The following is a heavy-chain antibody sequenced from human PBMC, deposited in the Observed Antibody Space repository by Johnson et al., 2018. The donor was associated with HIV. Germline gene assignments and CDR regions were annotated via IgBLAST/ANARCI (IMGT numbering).Heavy chain of an antibody. Sequence: VQLVESGGGLIQHGGSLRLSCAASGFNVSSNYMSWVRQAPGKGLEWLSVIYSGGSTYYADSVKGRFTIYRDNSKNTLILQMNGLREEDTAIYYWARELRGPDAFDIWGQGTMVTVSS. V-gene: IGHV3-53*01. CDR2: IYSGGST. CDR3: ARELRGPDAFDI. J-gene: IGHJ3*02. CDR1: GFNVSSNY.